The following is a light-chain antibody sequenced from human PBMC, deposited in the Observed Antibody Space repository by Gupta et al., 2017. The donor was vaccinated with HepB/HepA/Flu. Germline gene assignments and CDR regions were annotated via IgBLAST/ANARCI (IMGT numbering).Light chain of an antibody. CDR3: QQYNSYSLT. CDR2: KAS. Sequence: DIQMTQSPSTLSASVGDRVTITCRASQSISSWLAWYQQKPGKAPKLLIYKASSVESGVPSRFSGSGSGTEFTLTISILQPDDFATYYCQQYNSYSLTFGQWTRLEIK. V-gene: IGKV1-5*03. J-gene: IGKJ5*01. CDR1: QSISSW.